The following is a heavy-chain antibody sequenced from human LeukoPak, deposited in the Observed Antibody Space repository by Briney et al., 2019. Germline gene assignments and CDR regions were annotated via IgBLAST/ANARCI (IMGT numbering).Heavy chain of an antibody. D-gene: IGHD1-14*01. CDR2: INWNGGST. V-gene: IGHV3-20*04. Sequence: RPGGSLRLSCEASGFTFSTYWMSWVRQAPGKGLEWVSGINWNGGSTGYADSVKGRFTISRDNAKNSLYLQMNSLRAEDTALYYCARETPRGGTAAGNDAFDIWGQGTMVTVSS. J-gene: IGHJ3*02. CDR3: ARETPRGGTAAGNDAFDI. CDR1: GFTFSTYW.